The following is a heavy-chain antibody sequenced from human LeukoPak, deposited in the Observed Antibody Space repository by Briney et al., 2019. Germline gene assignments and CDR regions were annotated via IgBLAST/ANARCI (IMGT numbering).Heavy chain of an antibody. CDR2: IIPIFGTA. J-gene: IGHJ4*02. CDR3: ARFGSNYYDSSGYYHFDY. Sequence: ASVKVSCKASGGTFSSYAISWVRQAPGQGLEWTGGIIPIFGTANYAQKFQGRVAITADESTSTAYMELSSLRSEDTAVYYCARFGSNYYDSSGYYHFDYWGQGTLVTVS. V-gene: IGHV1-69*13. D-gene: IGHD3-22*01. CDR1: GGTFSSYA.